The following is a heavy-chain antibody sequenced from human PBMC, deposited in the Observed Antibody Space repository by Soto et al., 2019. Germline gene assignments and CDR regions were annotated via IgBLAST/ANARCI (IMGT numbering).Heavy chain of an antibody. CDR3: AREQAAAGHFDL. D-gene: IGHD6-13*01. Sequence: QVQLQESGPGLVKPSETLSLTCTVSGGSISSYYWNWIRQPPGKGLESIGYIYYTGNTYYNPSLKSRVTISLDTPKHQFSLKPTSVTAADTALYYCAREQAAAGHFDLWGRGTLVTVSS. CDR2: IYYTGNT. J-gene: IGHJ2*01. CDR1: GGSISSYY. V-gene: IGHV4-59*01.